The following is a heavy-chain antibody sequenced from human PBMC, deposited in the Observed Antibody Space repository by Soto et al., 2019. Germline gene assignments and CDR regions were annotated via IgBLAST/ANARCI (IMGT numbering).Heavy chain of an antibody. Sequence: QVQLVESGGGVVQPGRSLRLSCAASGFTFSSYGMHWVRQAPGKGLEWVAVIWYDGSNKYYADSVKGRFTISSDNSKNTLYLQMNSLRAEDTAVYYCARDGPVIVVVPAAAPKDAFDIWGQGTMVTVSS. CDR3: ARDGPVIVVVPAAAPKDAFDI. CDR1: GFTFSSYG. CDR2: IWYDGSNK. V-gene: IGHV3-33*01. J-gene: IGHJ3*02. D-gene: IGHD2-2*01.